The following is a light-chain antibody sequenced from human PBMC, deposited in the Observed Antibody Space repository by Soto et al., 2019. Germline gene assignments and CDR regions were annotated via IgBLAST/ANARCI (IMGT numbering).Light chain of an antibody. Sequence: QSVLTQPPSASGTPGQRVTISCSGSSSNIGSNYVYWYQQLPGTATKLLIYRNNQRPSGVPVRFSGSKSGTSASLAISGLRSEDEADYYCAAWDDSLSGVVFGGGTKVTVL. CDR3: AAWDDSLSGVV. CDR1: SSNIGSNY. V-gene: IGLV1-47*01. J-gene: IGLJ2*01. CDR2: RNN.